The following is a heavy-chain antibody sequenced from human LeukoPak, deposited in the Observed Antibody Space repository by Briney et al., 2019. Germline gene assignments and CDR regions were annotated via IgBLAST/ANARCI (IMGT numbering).Heavy chain of an antibody. CDR1: GFTFSSYW. Sequence: GGSLRLSCAASGFTFSSYWMSWVRQAPGKGLEWVSIIYSGGRTYYADSVKGRFTISRDNSKNTLYLQMNSLRAEDTAVYYCARSQDSSGYYYHYYYMDVWGKGTTVTVSS. CDR2: IYSGGRT. J-gene: IGHJ6*03. CDR3: ARSQDSSGYYYHYYYMDV. D-gene: IGHD3-22*01. V-gene: IGHV3-53*01.